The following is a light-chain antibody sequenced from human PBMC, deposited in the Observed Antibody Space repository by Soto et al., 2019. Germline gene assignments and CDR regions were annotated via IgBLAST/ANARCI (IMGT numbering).Light chain of an antibody. CDR1: SSNIGSNT. V-gene: IGLV1-44*01. J-gene: IGLJ3*02. CDR3: AAWDDILNGVV. CDR2: SNN. Sequence: QAVVTQPPSASGTPGQRVTISCSGSSSNIGSNTVNWYQQPPGTAPKLLIYSNNQRPSGVPDRFSGSKSGTSASLAISGLQSEDEADYYCAAWDDILNGVVFGGGTKVTVL.